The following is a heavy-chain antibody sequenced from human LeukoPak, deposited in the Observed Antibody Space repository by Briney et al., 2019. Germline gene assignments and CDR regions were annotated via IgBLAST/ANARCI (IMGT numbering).Heavy chain of an antibody. CDR3: ARRVGKYPTYYFDY. CDR2: IYYTGST. Sequence: SETLSLTCTVSGGSISSSGNYWSWIRQHPGKGLEWIGYIYYTGSTNNNPPLKSRITLSVDTSKNQFSLRLSSVTAADTAVYYCARRVGKYPTYYFDYWGQGTLVTVSS. V-gene: IGHV4-31*03. CDR1: GGSISSSGNY. D-gene: IGHD1-1*01. J-gene: IGHJ4*02.